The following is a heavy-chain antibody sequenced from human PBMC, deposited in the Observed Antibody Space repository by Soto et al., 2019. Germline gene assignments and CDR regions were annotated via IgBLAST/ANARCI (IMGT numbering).Heavy chain of an antibody. V-gene: IGHV4-30-4*01. D-gene: IGHD3-10*01. J-gene: IGHJ4*02. Sequence: QVQLQESGPGLVKPSQTLSLTCTVSGGSISSGDYYWSWIRQPPGKGLEWIGYIYYSGSTYYNPSPKRRATVSVHTSKNPFSLKLSSVTAADSAVYYCARVGGFGATTIDYWGQGTLVTVSS. CDR2: IYYSGST. CDR1: GGSISSGDYY. CDR3: ARVGGFGATTIDY.